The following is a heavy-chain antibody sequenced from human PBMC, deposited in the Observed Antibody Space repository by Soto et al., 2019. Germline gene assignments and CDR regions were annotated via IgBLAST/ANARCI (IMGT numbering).Heavy chain of an antibody. Sequence: PSETLSLTCAVYGGSFSGYYWSWIRQPPGKGLEWIGEINHSGSTNYNPSLKSRVTISVDTSKNQFSLKLSSVTAADAAVYYCARGLYYYGSGSYYYWGQGTLVTVS. CDR1: GGSFSGYY. J-gene: IGHJ4*02. CDR2: INHSGST. D-gene: IGHD3-10*01. CDR3: ARGLYYYGSGSYYY. V-gene: IGHV4-34*01.